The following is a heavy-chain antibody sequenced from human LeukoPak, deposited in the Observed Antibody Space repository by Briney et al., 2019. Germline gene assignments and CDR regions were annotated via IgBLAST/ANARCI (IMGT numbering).Heavy chain of an antibody. CDR1: GASISNYY. CDR3: TRDLWGAGGTNY. CDR2: VYYSGGT. D-gene: IGHD6-13*01. V-gene: IGHV4-59*01. Sequence: KPSESLSLTCTVSGASISNYYWSWIRQPPGKGLEWIGYVYYSGGTNYNPSLKSRVTISVDTSKNQYSLHLNSVTAADTAVYYCTRDLWGAGGTNYWGHGTLVTVPS. J-gene: IGHJ4*01.